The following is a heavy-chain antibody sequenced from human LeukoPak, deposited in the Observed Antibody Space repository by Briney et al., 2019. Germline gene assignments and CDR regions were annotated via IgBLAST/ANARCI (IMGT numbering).Heavy chain of an antibody. CDR2: INPNSGGT. V-gene: IGHV1-2*02. J-gene: IGHJ4*02. CDR3: ARVGSGDYGLFDY. CDR1: GYTLTSYY. Sequence: ASVNVSCKASGYTLTSYYMDWVRQAARQGLEWMGWINPNSGGTNYAQKFQGRVTMTRDTSISTAYMELSRLRSDDTAVYYCARVGSGDYGLFDYWGQGTLVTVSS. D-gene: IGHD3-10*01.